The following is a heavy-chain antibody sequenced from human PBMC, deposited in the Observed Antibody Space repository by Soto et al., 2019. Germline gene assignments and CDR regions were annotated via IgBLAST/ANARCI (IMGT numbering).Heavy chain of an antibody. V-gene: IGHV3-30*18. CDR1: VFTFSSYG. J-gene: IGHJ4*02. D-gene: IGHD3-3*01. Sequence: QVQLVESGGGVVQPGRSLRLSCAASVFTFSSYGMHWVRQAPGKGLEWVAVISYDGSNKYYADSVKGRFTISRDNSKNTLYLQMNSLRAEDTAVYYCAKDTYYDFWSGHAINYYSDYWGQGTLVTVSS. CDR2: ISYDGSNK. CDR3: AKDTYYDFWSGHAINYYSDY.